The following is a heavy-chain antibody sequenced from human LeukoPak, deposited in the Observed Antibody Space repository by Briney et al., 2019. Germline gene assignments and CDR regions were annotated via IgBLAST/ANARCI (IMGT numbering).Heavy chain of an antibody. CDR2: IYPGDSDT. D-gene: IGHD6-19*01. CDR1: GYRFTNYW. Sequence: GESLKISCKGSGYRFTNYWIGWVRQVPGKGLEWVGIIYPGDSDTRYSPSFQGQVTISADKSITTAYLQWSSLKASDTAMYYCARHVVPYSSGLTGFDYWGQGTLVTVSS. V-gene: IGHV5-51*01. CDR3: ARHVVPYSSGLTGFDY. J-gene: IGHJ4*02.